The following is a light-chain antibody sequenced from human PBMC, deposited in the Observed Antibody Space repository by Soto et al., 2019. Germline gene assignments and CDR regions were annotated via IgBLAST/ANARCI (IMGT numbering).Light chain of an antibody. CDR3: KQYKVYPYI. CDR2: KAS. CDR1: QSISSW. V-gene: IGKV1-5*03. J-gene: IGKJ2*01. Sequence: DIQMTQSPSTLSASVGDRVTITCRASQSISSWLAWYQQKPGQAPKLLIYKASDLQSGISSRFSGSGSGTEFTLTISSLQPDDYATYYCKQYKVYPYIFGQGTKLE.